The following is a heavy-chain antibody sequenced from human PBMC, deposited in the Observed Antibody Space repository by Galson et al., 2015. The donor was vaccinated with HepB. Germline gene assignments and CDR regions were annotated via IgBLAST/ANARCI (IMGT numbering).Heavy chain of an antibody. V-gene: IGHV3-23*01. CDR1: GFSFSIYA. J-gene: IGHJ4*02. CDR2: IDNDVVTA. D-gene: IGHD3-16*01. CDR3: AKGRGMILESWFFDY. Sequence: SLRLSCAASGFSFSIYAMNWVRQAPGKGLEWVSTIDNDVVTAFYADSVKGRITISRDNSKNTVYLQMNNLRGEDTAVYYCAKGRGMILESWFFDYWGQGAPVTVSS.